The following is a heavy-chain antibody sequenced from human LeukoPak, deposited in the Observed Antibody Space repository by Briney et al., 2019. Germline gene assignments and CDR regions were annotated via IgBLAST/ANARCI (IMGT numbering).Heavy chain of an antibody. CDR2: IYYSGST. Sequence: SETLSLTCTVSGGSISSYYWSWIRQPPGKGLEWIGYIYYSGSTNYNPSLKSRVTISVDTSKNQFSLKLSSVTAADTAVYYCARDFFSSGRTNYFDYWGQGTLVTVSS. D-gene: IGHD6-19*01. V-gene: IGHV4-59*01. CDR3: ARDFFSSGRTNYFDY. CDR1: GGSISSYY. J-gene: IGHJ4*02.